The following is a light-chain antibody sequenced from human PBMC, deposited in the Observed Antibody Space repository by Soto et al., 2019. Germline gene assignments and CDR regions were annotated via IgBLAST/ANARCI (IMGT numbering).Light chain of an antibody. Sequence: QAALTQPPSVSGSPGQSVTISCTGTSTDFVGYNRVSWYQQPPGTAPKLMIYEVSKRPSGVPDRFSGSKSGNTASLTISGLQAADQAHYHGSLYTRENDEVFGTGIKVTV. V-gene: IGLV2-18*01. CDR2: EVS. J-gene: IGLJ1*01. CDR1: STDFVGYNR. CDR3: SLYTRENDEV.